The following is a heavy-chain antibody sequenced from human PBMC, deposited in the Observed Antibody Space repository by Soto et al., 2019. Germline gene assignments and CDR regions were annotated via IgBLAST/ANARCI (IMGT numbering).Heavy chain of an antibody. V-gene: IGHV2-5*02. D-gene: IGHD3-10*01. J-gene: IGHJ4*02. CDR1: GFSLSTSGVG. CDR2: IYWDDDK. CDR3: AHSSKSVLLWFGDRQRGFDY. Sequence: QITLKESGPTLVKPTQTLTLTCTFSGFSLSTSGVGVGWIRQPPGKALEWLALIYWDDDKRYSPSLKSRLTNTKDTSKNQVVLTMTNMDPVDTATYYCAHSSKSVLLWFGDRQRGFDYWGQGTLVTVSS.